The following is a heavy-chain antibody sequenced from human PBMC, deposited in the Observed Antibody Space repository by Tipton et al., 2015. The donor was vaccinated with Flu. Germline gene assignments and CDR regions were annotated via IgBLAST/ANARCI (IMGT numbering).Heavy chain of an antibody. CDR2: IYYSGTT. CDR1: GGFFSGYY. CDR3: ARTYRDAFDL. D-gene: IGHD3-16*02. V-gene: IGHV4-59*01. Sequence: TLSLTCTVSGGFFSGYYWSWIRQPPGKGLEWIGYIYYSGTTNYNPSLKRRVTISADTSKDQFSLKLSSVTAADTAVYYCARTYRDAFDLWGQGTMVTVSS. J-gene: IGHJ3*01.